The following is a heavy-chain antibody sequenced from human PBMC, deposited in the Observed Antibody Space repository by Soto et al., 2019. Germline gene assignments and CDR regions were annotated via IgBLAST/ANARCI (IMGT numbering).Heavy chain of an antibody. J-gene: IGHJ4*02. CDR2: INGDGSSA. D-gene: IGHD1-26*01. V-gene: IGHV3-74*01. CDR3: ARTMEGAWFDY. CDR1: GFTFSTYW. Sequence: EVRLVESGGGLVQRGGSLRLSCAASGFTFSTYWMHWVRQAPGKGLVWVSRINGDGSSAIYADSVKGRFTISRDNDKNTLYLQMNRLRAEDTAVYYCARTMEGAWFDYWGQGNLVTVPS.